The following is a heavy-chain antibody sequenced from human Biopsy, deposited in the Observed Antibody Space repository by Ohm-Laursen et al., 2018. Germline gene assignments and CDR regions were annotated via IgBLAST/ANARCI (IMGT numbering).Heavy chain of an antibody. CDR3: AREAIGYQLPCDD. Sequence: SSVKVSCKASGGTFQKYGVTWVRQAPGQGLEWMGRIIPILRTTAYAQTFLGRVTITADSPTSTVDMELTSLTSDDTAVYFCAREAIGYQLPCDDWGQGTLVTVSP. V-gene: IGHV1-69*11. J-gene: IGHJ4*02. CDR1: GGTFQKYG. CDR2: IIPILRTT. D-gene: IGHD2-2*01.